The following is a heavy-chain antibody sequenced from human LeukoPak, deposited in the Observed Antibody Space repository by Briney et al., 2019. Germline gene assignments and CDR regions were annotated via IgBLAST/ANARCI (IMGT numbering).Heavy chain of an antibody. CDR1: GGTFSSYA. CDR2: ITPILGIA. D-gene: IGHD3-3*01. V-gene: IGHV1-69*04. Sequence: SVKVSCKASGGTFSSYAISWVRQAPGQGLEWMGRITPILGIANYAQKFQGRVTITADKSTSTAYMELSSLRSEDTAVYYCARGGSYYDANWFDPWGQGTLVTVSS. CDR3: ARGGSYYDANWFDP. J-gene: IGHJ5*02.